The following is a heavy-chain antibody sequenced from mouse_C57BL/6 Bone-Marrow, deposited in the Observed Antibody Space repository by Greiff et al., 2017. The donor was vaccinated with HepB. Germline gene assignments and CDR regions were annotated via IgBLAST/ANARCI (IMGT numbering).Heavy chain of an antibody. V-gene: IGHV1-4*01. CDR3: ARSGAMVTTRPPMDY. CDR1: GYTFTSYT. D-gene: IGHD2-2*01. CDR2: INPSSGYT. J-gene: IGHJ4*01. Sequence: VQLQESGAELARPGASVKMSCKASGYTFTSYTMHWVKQRPGQGLEWIGYINPSSGYTKYNQKFKDKATLTADKSSSTAYMQLSSLTSEDSAVYYCARSGAMVTTRPPMDYWGQGTSVTVSS.